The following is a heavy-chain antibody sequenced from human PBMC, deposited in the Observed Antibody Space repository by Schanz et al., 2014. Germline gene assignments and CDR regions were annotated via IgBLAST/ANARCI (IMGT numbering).Heavy chain of an antibody. CDR3: AKDPYGMDV. J-gene: IGHJ6*02. V-gene: IGHV3-30*04. CDR2: ISYDEATK. CDR1: GFIFSYYT. Sequence: QVELVESGGGVVQPGRSLRLSCAASGFIFSYYTIHWVRQAPGKGLEWVAVISYDEATKHYADSVKGRFTISRDNSKNTLYLQMNSLRAEDTAVYYCAKDPYGMDVWGQGTTVTVSS.